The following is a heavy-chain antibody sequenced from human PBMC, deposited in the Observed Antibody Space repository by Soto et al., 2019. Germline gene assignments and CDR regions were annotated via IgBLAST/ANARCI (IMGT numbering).Heavy chain of an antibody. CDR3: ARAGGGGPYNWNDVYYYYYGMDV. V-gene: IGHV1-3*01. Sequence: GASVKVSCKASGYTFTSYAMHWVRQAPGQRLEWMGWINAGNGNTKYSQKLQGRVTITRDTSASTAYMELSSLRSENTAVYYCARAGGGGPYNWNDVYYYYYGMDVWGQGTTVTVSS. J-gene: IGHJ6*02. CDR2: INAGNGNT. D-gene: IGHD1-1*01. CDR1: GYTFTSYA.